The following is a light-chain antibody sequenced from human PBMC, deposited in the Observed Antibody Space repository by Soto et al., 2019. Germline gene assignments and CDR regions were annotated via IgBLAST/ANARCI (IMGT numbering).Light chain of an antibody. CDR1: SSDIGYHYH. V-gene: IGLV2-14*01. J-gene: IGLJ2*01. CDR3: SSFAGGGTYTGGTTLL. Sequence: QSVLTQPASVSGSPGQSITISCTGTSSDIGYHYHVSWFQQHPGKAPKLLIYDVTNRPSGVSNRFSGSKSGNTASLTISGLQADDEADYHCSSFAGGGTYTGGTTLLFGGGTKVTVL. CDR2: DVT.